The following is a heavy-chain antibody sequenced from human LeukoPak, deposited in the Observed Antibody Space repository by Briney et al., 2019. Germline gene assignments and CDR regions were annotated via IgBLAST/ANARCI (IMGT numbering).Heavy chain of an antibody. CDR3: VGAKQWLSFDI. CDR1: GGSISSYY. Sequence: SETLSLTCTVSGGSISSYYWSWIRQPAGKGLEWIGRIYTSGSTNYNPSLKSRVTMSVDTSKNQFSLTLTSVTAADTAVYYCVGAKQWLSFDIWGQGTLVSVSS. J-gene: IGHJ3*02. V-gene: IGHV4-4*07. D-gene: IGHD3-22*01. CDR2: IYTSGST.